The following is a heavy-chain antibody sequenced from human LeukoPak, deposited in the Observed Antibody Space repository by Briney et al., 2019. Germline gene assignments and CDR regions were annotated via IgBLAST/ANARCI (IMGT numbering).Heavy chain of an antibody. J-gene: IGHJ4*02. Sequence: GGSLRLSCAAFGFTFSSYGMHWVRQAPGKGLEWVAVISYDGSNKYYADSVKGRFTISRDNSKNTLYLQMNSLRAEDTAVYYCAKSRTSYGSGNPPRYFDYWGQGTLVTVSS. CDR1: GFTFSSYG. CDR2: ISYDGSNK. D-gene: IGHD3-10*01. CDR3: AKSRTSYGSGNPPRYFDY. V-gene: IGHV3-30*18.